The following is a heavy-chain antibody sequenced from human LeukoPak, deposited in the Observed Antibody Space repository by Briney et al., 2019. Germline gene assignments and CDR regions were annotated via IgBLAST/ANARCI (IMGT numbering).Heavy chain of an antibody. CDR1: GFTFSSYW. CDR3: ARDQGYYDFWSGYYTVDY. V-gene: IGHV3-7*01. CDR2: IKQDGSEK. J-gene: IGHJ4*02. Sequence: GGSLRLSCAASGFTFSSYWMSWVRQAPGKGLEWVANIKQDGSEKYYVDSVKGRFTISRDNAKNSLYLQMNSLRAGDTAVYYCARDQGYYDFWSGYYTVDYWGQGTLVTVSS. D-gene: IGHD3-3*01.